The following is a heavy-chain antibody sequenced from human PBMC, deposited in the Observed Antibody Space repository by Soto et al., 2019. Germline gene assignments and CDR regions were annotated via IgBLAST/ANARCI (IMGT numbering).Heavy chain of an antibody. CDR1: GVSISGHA. J-gene: IGHJ4*02. V-gene: IGHV4-4*07. CDR3: VRGRSYSVYDF. D-gene: IGHD5-12*01. Sequence: PAETLTLTCTVSGVSISGHAWIWVRQPAGRGLEWIGHIYPSGRTSYNPSLRSRVNMSLDTSNNQIFLNLTSVTAADTAVFYCVRGRSYSVYDFWGPANLVTVSS. CDR2: IYPSGRT.